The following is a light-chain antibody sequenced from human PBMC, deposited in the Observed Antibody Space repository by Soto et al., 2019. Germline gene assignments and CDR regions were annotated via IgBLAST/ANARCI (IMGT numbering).Light chain of an antibody. V-gene: IGKV1-39*01. CDR2: DVS. Sequence: DIQMTQSPSSLSASVGDRVTITCRASQRISAYLNWYQQKPGEAPKLLIFDVSVLESGVPSRFSGSGSETDFNLSITSLQPEDFATYYCLQTYSPPLAFGRGTTVDFK. CDR3: LQTYSPPLA. J-gene: IGKJ3*01. CDR1: QRISAY.